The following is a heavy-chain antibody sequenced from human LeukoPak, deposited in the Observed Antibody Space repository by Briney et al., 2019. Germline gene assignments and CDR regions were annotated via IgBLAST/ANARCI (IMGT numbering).Heavy chain of an antibody. CDR1: GFTFSIYA. D-gene: IGHD3-22*01. Sequence: GGSLRLSCAASGFTFSIYAMSWVRQAPGKGLEWVSAISGSGDSTYYADSVKGRFTISRDNSKNTLYLQMNSLRAEDTAVYYCAKSRRGDYYDSSGHWGQGTLVTVSS. V-gene: IGHV3-23*01. J-gene: IGHJ4*02. CDR3: AKSRRGDYYDSSGH. CDR2: ISGSGDST.